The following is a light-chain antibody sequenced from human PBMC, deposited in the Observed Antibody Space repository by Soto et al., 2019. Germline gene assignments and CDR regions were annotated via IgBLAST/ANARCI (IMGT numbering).Light chain of an antibody. V-gene: IGLV2-14*01. CDR2: DVS. CDR3: SSYTSSSTRV. J-gene: IGLJ1*01. Sequence: QSALTQPASVSGSPGQSITISCTGTSSDVGGYNYVSWYQQHPGKAPKLMIYDVSYRPSGISNRFSGSKSGNKASLTISGLQAEDEADYYCSSYTSSSTRVFGTGTKVTVL. CDR1: SSDVGGYNY.